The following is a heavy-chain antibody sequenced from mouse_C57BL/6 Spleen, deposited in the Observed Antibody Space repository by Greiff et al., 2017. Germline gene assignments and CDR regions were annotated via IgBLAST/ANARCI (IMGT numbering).Heavy chain of an antibody. CDR3: ARGDDGYYDFDY. J-gene: IGHJ2*01. CDR2: ISYSGST. Sequence: EVKLQESGPGMVKPSQSLSLTCTVTGYSITSGYDWHWIRHFPGNKLEWMGYISYSGSTNYNPSLKSRISITHDTSKNHFFLKLNSVTTEDTATYYCARGDDGYYDFDYWGQGTTLTVSS. D-gene: IGHD2-3*01. CDR1: GYSITSGYD. V-gene: IGHV3-1*01.